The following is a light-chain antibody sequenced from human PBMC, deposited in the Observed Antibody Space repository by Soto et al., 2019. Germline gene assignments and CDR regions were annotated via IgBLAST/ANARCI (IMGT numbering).Light chain of an antibody. CDR2: EVT. CDR1: SGDIGSYNR. V-gene: IGLV2-14*01. Sequence: QSALTQPASVSGSPGQSITISCTGTSGDIGSYNRVSWYQQHPGKAPKLITYEVTDRPSGVSNRFSGSQSGNTASLTISGLQAADEAEYYCSSYTNINTRACVFGTGTKVTVL. CDR3: SSYTNINTRACV. J-gene: IGLJ1*01.